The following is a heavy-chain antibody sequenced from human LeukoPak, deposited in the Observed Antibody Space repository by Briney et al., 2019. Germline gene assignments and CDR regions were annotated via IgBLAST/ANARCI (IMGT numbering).Heavy chain of an antibody. CDR1: GFTISSYG. D-gene: IGHD3-22*01. CDR3: ARDRDYYDSSGYPAFDY. CDR2: IWYDGSNK. V-gene: IGHV3-33*01. Sequence: GRSLRLSCAASGFTISSYGMHWVRQAPGKGLEWVAVIWYDGSNKYYADSVKGRFTISRDNSKNTLYLQMNSLRAEDTAVYYCARDRDYYDSSGYPAFDYWGQGTLVTVSS. J-gene: IGHJ4*02.